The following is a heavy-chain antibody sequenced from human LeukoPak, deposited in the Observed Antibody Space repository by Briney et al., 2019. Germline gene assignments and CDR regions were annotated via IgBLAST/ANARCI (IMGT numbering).Heavy chain of an antibody. D-gene: IGHD6-13*01. CDR1: GYTFSTYG. J-gene: IGHJ4*02. Sequence: ASVKVSCKTSGYTFSTYGITWVRQAPGQGLEWMGWVSAYNGNTNYAQKLQGRVTMTTDTSTSTAYMELRSLRSDDTAVYYCARNGDSSSWYVDYWGQGTLVTVSS. V-gene: IGHV1-18*01. CDR3: ARNGDSSSWYVDY. CDR2: VSAYNGNT.